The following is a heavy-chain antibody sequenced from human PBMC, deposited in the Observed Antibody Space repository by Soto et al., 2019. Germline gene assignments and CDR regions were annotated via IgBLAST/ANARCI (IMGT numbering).Heavy chain of an antibody. CDR2: IIPILGIA. Sequence: SVKVSCMASGGTFSSYTISWVRQAPGQGLEWMGRIIPILGIANYAQKFQGRVTMTEDTSTDTAYMELGSLRSEDTAVYYCATTPYSSPPHWFDPWGQGTLVTVS. CDR1: GGTFSSYT. CDR3: ATTPYSSPPHWFDP. V-gene: IGHV1-69*02. D-gene: IGHD4-4*01. J-gene: IGHJ5*02.